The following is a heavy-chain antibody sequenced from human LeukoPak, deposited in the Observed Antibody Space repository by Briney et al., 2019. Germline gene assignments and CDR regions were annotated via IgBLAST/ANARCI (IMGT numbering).Heavy chain of an antibody. CDR2: IGTEGDT. CDR1: GFTFSNKD. CDR3: ARSESYHYYGLDV. V-gene: IGHV3-13*01. J-gene: IGHJ6*02. Sequence: PGGSLRLSCAASGFTFSNKDMYWVRQPTGKGLEWVSSIGTEGDTHYSGSVEGRFTISRENAKNSLYLEMNSLRAEDPAIYYCARSESYHYYGLDVWGHGTTVTVSS.